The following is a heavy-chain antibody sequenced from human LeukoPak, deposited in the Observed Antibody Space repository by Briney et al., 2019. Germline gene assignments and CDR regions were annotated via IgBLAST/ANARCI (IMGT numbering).Heavy chain of an antibody. CDR3: ARGYDTSGYYPDY. Sequence: PGGSLRLSCAASGFTVRTNYMSWVRQAPGKGLEWISYISTGSSTIYYADSVKGRFTISRDNAKNSLYLQMNSLRAEDTAVYYCARGYDTSGYYPDYWGQGTLVTVSS. V-gene: IGHV3-48*01. J-gene: IGHJ4*02. D-gene: IGHD3-22*01. CDR1: GFTVRTNY. CDR2: ISTGSSTI.